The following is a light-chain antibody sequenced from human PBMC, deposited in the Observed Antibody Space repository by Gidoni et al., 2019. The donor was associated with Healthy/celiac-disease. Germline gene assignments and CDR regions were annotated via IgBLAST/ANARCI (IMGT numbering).Light chain of an antibody. CDR1: QSVRSY. CDR3: KQRSNWPPLT. Sequence: EIVLTQSPATLSLSPGERATLSCRASQSVRSYLAWYQQKPGQAPRLLIYDASNRATGIPARFSGSGSGTDFTLTISSLEPEDFAVYYCKQRSNWPPLTFGGGTKVEIK. J-gene: IGKJ4*01. CDR2: DAS. V-gene: IGKV3-11*01.